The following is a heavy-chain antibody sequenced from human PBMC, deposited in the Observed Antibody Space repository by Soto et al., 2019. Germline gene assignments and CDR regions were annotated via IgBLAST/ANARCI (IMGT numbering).Heavy chain of an antibody. J-gene: IGHJ6*02. CDR1: GFTFGDYD. V-gene: IGHV3-11*04. CDR2: ISSSGTTT. Sequence: GGSLRLSCAASGFTFGDYDMRWIRQAPGEGLEGVSYISSSGTTTYYADSVKGRFTISRDNAKNSLYVEMSSLRVEDTAVYYCARDPVGHSSSWYENYYYGMEVWGQGTTVTVSS. D-gene: IGHD6-13*01. CDR3: ARDPVGHSSSWYENYYYGMEV.